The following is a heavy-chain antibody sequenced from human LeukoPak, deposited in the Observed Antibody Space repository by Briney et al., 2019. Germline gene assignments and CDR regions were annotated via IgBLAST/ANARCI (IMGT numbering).Heavy chain of an antibody. CDR1: GLAFSAYK. CDR3: ATYSSDSSGYYQFDY. V-gene: IGHV3-74*01. Sequence: GGSLRLSCAASGLAFSAYKMHWVRQAPRKGLVWVSRISTDGYTTDYADFVQGRFTASRDNTKNTWSLEMNSLRAEDTAVYYCATYSSDSSGYYQFDYWGQGTLVTVSS. CDR2: ISTDGYTT. D-gene: IGHD3-22*01. J-gene: IGHJ4*02.